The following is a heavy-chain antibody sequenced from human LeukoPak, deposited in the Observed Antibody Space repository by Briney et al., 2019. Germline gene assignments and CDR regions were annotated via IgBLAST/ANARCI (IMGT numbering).Heavy chain of an antibody. CDR3: ARGILEWLFWTGPIDY. CDR2: IYYSGST. Sequence: SETLSLTCTVSGGSISSSSYYWSWIRQPPGKGLEWIGYIYYSGSTYYNPSLKSRVTISVDTSKNQFSLKLSSVTAADTAVYYCARGILEWLFWTGPIDYWGQGTLVTVSS. CDR1: GGSISSSSYY. J-gene: IGHJ4*02. V-gene: IGHV4-30-4*08. D-gene: IGHD3-3*01.